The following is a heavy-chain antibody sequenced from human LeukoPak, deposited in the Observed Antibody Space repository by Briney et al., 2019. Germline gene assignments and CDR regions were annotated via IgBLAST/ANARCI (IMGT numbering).Heavy chain of an antibody. D-gene: IGHD4-17*01. CDR3: ARVLRDNWFDP. CDR1: GFTFSSYD. V-gene: IGHV3-13*01. J-gene: IGHJ5*02. Sequence: PGGSLRLSCAASGFTFSSYDMHWVRQVTGKGLEWVSAIGTGGDTYYTGSVKGRFTISRENAKNSSYLQMNSLRAGDTAVYYCARVLRDNWFDPWGQGTLVTVSS. CDR2: IGTGGDT.